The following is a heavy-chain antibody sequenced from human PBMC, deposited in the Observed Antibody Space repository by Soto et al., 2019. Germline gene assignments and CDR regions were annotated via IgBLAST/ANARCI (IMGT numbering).Heavy chain of an antibody. CDR1: GFTFSNFP. J-gene: IGHJ4*02. Sequence: QVQLVESGGGVVQAGRSLRLSCAASGFTFSNFPMHWVRQAPGKGLEWVAAISYGGINNYYADSVKGRFTISRDDFKNTVYLQMNGLRPEDTAVYFCARTTVVSGTPDFDYWGQGTLVTVSS. V-gene: IGHV3-30-3*01. CDR2: ISYGGINN. D-gene: IGHD4-4*01. CDR3: ARTTVVSGTPDFDY.